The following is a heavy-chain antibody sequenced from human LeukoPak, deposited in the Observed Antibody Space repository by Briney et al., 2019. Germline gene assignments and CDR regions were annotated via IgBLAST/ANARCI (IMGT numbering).Heavy chain of an antibody. Sequence: GGSLRLSCAASGFTFSSYAMSWVRQAPGKGLEWVSSLLGSGHNTYYAESVKGRFTIFRDNSKNTLLLQMNSQRAGDTAIYYCARGFDAYDYWGQGTLVTVSS. D-gene: IGHD3-16*01. CDR2: LLGSGHNT. CDR1: GFTFSSYA. V-gene: IGHV3-23*01. J-gene: IGHJ4*02. CDR3: ARGFDAYDY.